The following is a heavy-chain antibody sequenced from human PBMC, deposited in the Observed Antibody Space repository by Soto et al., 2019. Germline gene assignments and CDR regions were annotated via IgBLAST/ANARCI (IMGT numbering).Heavy chain of an antibody. CDR2: IYYSGST. CDR1: GGSISSSSYY. J-gene: IGHJ4*02. V-gene: IGHV4-39*01. D-gene: IGHD6-19*01. CDR3: ARPIISSGWQTRLYYFDY. Sequence: SETLSLTCTVSGGSISSSSYYWGWIRQPPGKGLEWIGSIYYSGSTYYNPSLKSRVTISVDTSKNQYYLKLSSVTAADTVFFYFARPIISSGWQTRLYYFDYWGQGTLVTVSS.